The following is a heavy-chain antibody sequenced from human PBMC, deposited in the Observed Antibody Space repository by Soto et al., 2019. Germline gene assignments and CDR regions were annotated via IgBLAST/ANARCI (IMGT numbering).Heavy chain of an antibody. V-gene: IGHV4-4*02. J-gene: IGHJ6*02. CDR1: GGSISSSNW. D-gene: IGHD2-15*01. CDR3: VRVNIVVVVARIYYYGMDV. Sequence: SETLSLTCAVSGGSISSSNWWSWVRQPPGKGLEWIGEIYHSGSTSYNPSLKSRVTISVDKSKNQFSLKLSSVTAADTAVYYCVRVNIVVVVARIYYYGMDVWGQGTTVTVSS. CDR2: IYHSGST.